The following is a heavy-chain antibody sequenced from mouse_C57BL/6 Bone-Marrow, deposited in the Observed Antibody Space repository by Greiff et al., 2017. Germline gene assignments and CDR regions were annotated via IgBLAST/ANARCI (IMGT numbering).Heavy chain of an antibody. V-gene: IGHV1-66*01. CDR2: IYPGSGNT. CDR3: ARITTVVAKDY. Sequence: QVQLQQSGPELVKPGASVKISCKASGYSFTSYYIHWVKQRPGQGLEWIGWIYPGSGNTKYNEKVKGKATLTADTSPSTAYMQLSSLTSEDSAVYYCARITTVVAKDYWGQGTTLTVSS. D-gene: IGHD1-1*01. CDR1: GYSFTSYY. J-gene: IGHJ2*01.